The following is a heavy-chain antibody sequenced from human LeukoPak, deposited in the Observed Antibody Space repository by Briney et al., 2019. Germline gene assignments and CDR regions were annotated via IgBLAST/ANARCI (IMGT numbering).Heavy chain of an antibody. Sequence: GGSLRLSCAASGFTFRNYWMSWVRQAPGKGLEWVANIKQDGSEKYYVDSVKGRFTISRDNAKNSLYLQMNSLRAEDTAVYYCARVPNDMVRGVIYKYYFDYWGQGTLVTVSS. CDR3: ARVPNDMVRGVIYKYYFDY. CDR1: GFTFRNYW. D-gene: IGHD3-10*01. J-gene: IGHJ4*02. V-gene: IGHV3-7*01. CDR2: IKQDGSEK.